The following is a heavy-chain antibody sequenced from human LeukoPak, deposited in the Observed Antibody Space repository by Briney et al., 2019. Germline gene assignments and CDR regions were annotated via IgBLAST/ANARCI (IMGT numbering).Heavy chain of an antibody. D-gene: IGHD5-18*01. Sequence: GESLKISRKGSGYSFTSYWIGWVRQMPGKGLEWMGIIYPGDSDTRYSPSFQGQVTISADKSISTAYLQWSSLKASDPAMYYCARPSQRGYSYRYFDYWGQGTLVTVSS. CDR2: IYPGDSDT. V-gene: IGHV5-51*01. CDR3: ARPSQRGYSYRYFDY. CDR1: GYSFTSYW. J-gene: IGHJ4*02.